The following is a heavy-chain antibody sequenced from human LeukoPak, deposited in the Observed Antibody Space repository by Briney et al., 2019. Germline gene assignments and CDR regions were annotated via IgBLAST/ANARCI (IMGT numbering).Heavy chain of an antibody. CDR1: GGSISSYY. CDR3: ARDLYSSSWYSYSYYYYYMDV. CDR2: IYTSGST. J-gene: IGHJ6*03. V-gene: IGHV4-4*07. D-gene: IGHD6-13*01. Sequence: SETLSLTCTVSGGSISSYYWSWIRQPAGKGLEWIGRIYTSGSTNYNPSLKSRVTMSVDTSKNKFSLKLSSVTAADTAVYYCARDLYSSSWYSYSYYYYYMDVWGKGTTVTVSS.